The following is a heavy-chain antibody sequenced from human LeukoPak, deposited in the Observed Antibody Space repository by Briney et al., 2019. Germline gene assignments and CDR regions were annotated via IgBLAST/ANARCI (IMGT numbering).Heavy chain of an antibody. V-gene: IGHV3-53*05. CDR3: AKVALFSGYYPPFDY. CDR2: IYSGGST. CDR1: GFIVSSNY. D-gene: IGHD3-22*01. J-gene: IGHJ4*02. Sequence: PGGSLRLSCAASGFIVSSNYMSWVRQAPGKGLELVSLIYSGGSTYYADSVKGRFTISRDISKNTLFLQMNSLRPEDTAVYHCAKVALFSGYYPPFDYWGQGTLVTVSS.